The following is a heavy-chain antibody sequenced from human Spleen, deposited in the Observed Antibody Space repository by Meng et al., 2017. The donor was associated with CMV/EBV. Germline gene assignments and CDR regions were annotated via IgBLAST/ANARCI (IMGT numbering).Heavy chain of an antibody. D-gene: IGHD6-19*01. CDR2: ISYDGNNK. CDR3: ARDIEQSTDLFDY. V-gene: IGHV3-30*04. Sequence: GESLKISCAASGFTFSSYAMHWVRQAPGKGLEWVAVISYDGNNKYYADSVKGRFTISRDNSKNTLYLQMNSLRAEDTAVYYCARDIEQSTDLFDYWGQGTLVTVS. J-gene: IGHJ4*02. CDR1: GFTFSSYA.